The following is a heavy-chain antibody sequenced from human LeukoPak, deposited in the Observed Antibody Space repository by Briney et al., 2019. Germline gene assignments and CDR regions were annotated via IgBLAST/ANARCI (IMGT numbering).Heavy chain of an antibody. CDR1: GGSISNYY. J-gene: IGHJ4*02. CDR3: ARDYSLGYHYDN. Sequence: PSETLSLTCIVSGGSISNYYWSWIRQHAAKGLEWIGRIYTSGSTDYNPSLKSRVTMSVDTSKHQFSLKLSSVTAADTAVYYCARDYSLGYHYDNWGQGTLVTVSS. CDR2: IYTSGST. D-gene: IGHD3-22*01. V-gene: IGHV4-4*07.